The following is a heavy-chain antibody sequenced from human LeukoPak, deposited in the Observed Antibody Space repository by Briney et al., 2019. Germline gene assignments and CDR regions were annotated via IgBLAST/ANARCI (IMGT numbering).Heavy chain of an antibody. V-gene: IGHV3-21*01. CDR3: SRGKWEPLDY. Sequence: GGSLRLSRAASGFTFSSYSMNWVRQAPGKGLEWVSSISSSSSYIYYADSVKGRFTISRDNAKNSLYLQMNSLRAENTAVYYCSRGKWEPLDYWGQGTLVTVSS. D-gene: IGHD1-26*01. CDR1: GFTFSSYS. J-gene: IGHJ4*02. CDR2: ISSSSSYI.